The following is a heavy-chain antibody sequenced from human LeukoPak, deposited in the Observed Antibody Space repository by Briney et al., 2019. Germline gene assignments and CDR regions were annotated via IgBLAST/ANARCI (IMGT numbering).Heavy chain of an antibody. V-gene: IGHV4-59*01. CDR2: IYYSGST. CDR1: GGSISSYY. J-gene: IGHJ5*02. Sequence: SETLSLTCTVSGGSISSYYWSWIRQPPGKGLEWIGYIYYSGSTNYNPSLKSRVTISVDTSKNQSSLKLSSVTAADTAVYYCARDLGSGTYWGWFDPWGQGTLVTVSS. CDR3: ARDLGSGTYWGWFDP. D-gene: IGHD3-10*01.